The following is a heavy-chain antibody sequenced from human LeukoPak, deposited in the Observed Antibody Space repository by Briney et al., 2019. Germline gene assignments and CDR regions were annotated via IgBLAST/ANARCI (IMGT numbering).Heavy chain of an antibody. J-gene: IGHJ4*02. CDR1: GFTFSSYG. CDR3: ARDQSSGGVFDY. V-gene: IGHV3-30*03. D-gene: IGHD6-19*01. CDR2: ISYDGSNK. Sequence: GRSLRLSCAASGFTFSSYGMHWVRQAPGKGLEWVAVISYDGSNKYYADSVKGRFTISRDNSKNTLYLQMNSLRAEDTAVYYCARDQSSGGVFDYWGQGTLVTVSS.